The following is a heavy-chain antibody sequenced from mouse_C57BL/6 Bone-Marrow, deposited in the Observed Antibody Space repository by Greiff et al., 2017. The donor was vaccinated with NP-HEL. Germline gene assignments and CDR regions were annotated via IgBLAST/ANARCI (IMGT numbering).Heavy chain of an antibody. D-gene: IGHD2-14*01. J-gene: IGHJ3*01. V-gene: IGHV1-22*01. CDR2: INPNNGGT. Sequence: EVQRVESGPELVKPGASVKMSCKASGYTFTDYNMHWVKQSHGKSLEWIGYINPNNGGTSYNQKFKGKATLTVNKSSSTAYMELRSLTSEDSAVYYCASGVLCFAYWGQGTLVTVSA. CDR3: ASGVLCFAY. CDR1: GYTFTDYN.